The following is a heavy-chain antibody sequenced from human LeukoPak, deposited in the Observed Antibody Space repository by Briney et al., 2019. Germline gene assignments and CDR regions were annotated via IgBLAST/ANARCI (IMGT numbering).Heavy chain of an antibody. CDR1: GYTFTGHY. CDR3: AREGHQLLLPASNWFDP. V-gene: IGHV1-69*13. D-gene: IGHD2-2*01. Sequence: SVKVSCKASGYTFTGHYMHWVRQAPGQGLEWMGGIIPIFGTANYAQKFQGRVTITADESTSTAYMELSSLRSEDTAVYYCAREGHQLLLPASNWFDPWGQGTLVTVSS. CDR2: IIPIFGTA. J-gene: IGHJ5*02.